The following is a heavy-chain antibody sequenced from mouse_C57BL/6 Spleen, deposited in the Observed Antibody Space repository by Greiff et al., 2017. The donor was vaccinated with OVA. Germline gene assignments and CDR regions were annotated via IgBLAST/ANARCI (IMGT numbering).Heavy chain of an antibody. D-gene: IGHD6-1*01. CDR3: ARGGQP. J-gene: IGHJ4*01. CDR1: GYTFTSYW. V-gene: IGHV1-50*01. CDR2: IDPSDSYT. Sequence: QVQLQQPGAELVKPGASVKLSCKASGYTFTSYWMQWVKQRPGQGLEWIGEIDPSDSYTNYNQKFKGKATLTVDTSSSTAYMQLSSLTSEDSAVYYCARGGQPWGKGTSVTVSS.